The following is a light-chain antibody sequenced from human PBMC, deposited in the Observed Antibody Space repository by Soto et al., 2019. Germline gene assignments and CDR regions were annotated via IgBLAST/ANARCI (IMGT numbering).Light chain of an antibody. CDR2: GTS. J-gene: IGKJ1*01. V-gene: IGKV3-20*01. CDR3: QQYVSWT. CDR1: QTISSNQ. Sequence: EIVLTQSPGTLSVSPGERATLSCRASQTISSNQLAWYQQKPGQAPSLLIYGTSSRATGIPDRFSGSGSGTDFTLTISRLEPEDSSIYYYQQYVSWTFGQGTKVEIK.